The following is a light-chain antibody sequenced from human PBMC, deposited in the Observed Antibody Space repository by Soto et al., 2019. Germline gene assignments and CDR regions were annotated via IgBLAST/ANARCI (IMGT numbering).Light chain of an antibody. CDR1: QSICTY. CDR3: QQSYSTPVT. V-gene: IGKV1-39*01. J-gene: IGKJ5*01. Sequence: DIEMAQSPSSLSSSIGDIFTISCRASQSICTYLNWYQHKPGKAPNLLIYTASYLQYGVPSRFSGSGSGTDFTLTISSLQPEDFATYYCQQSYSTPVTFGQGTRLEI. CDR2: TAS.